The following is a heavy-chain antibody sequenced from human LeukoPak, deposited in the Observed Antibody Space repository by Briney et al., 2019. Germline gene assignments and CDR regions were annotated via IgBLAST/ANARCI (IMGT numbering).Heavy chain of an antibody. Sequence: HPGGSLRLSCAASGFTLNRYWRSWVRQAPGKGLEWVANINDDGGERHYVDSVTGRFTISTDNAKNSLYLQMPSLRAQDTAVYYCARGVNPENWGGGTLGTVSS. J-gene: IGHJ4*02. D-gene: IGHD1-14*01. V-gene: IGHV3-7*01. CDR2: INDDGGER. CDR3: ARGVNPEN. CDR1: GFTLNRYW.